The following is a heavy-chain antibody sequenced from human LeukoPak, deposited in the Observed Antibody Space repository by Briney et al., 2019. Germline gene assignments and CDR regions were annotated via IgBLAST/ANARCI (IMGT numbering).Heavy chain of an antibody. CDR2: MNPNGGNT. Sequence: ASVKVSCKASGYTFTSYDINWVRQATGQGLEWMGWMNPNGGNTGYAQKFQGRVTITRNTSISPAYMELSSLRSEDTAVYYCARGGYYGSGKYYYYYYMDVWGKGTTVTISS. J-gene: IGHJ6*03. CDR1: GYTFTSYD. D-gene: IGHD3-10*01. CDR3: ARGGYYGSGKYYYYYYMDV. V-gene: IGHV1-8*01.